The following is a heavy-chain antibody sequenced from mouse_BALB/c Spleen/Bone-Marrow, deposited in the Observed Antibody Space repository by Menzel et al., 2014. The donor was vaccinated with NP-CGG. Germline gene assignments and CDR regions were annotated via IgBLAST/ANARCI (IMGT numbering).Heavy chain of an antibody. CDR1: GYTFTDYN. J-gene: IGHJ1*01. D-gene: IGHD2-1*01. CDR3: ARGYGNYWYFDV. V-gene: IGHV1S29*02. CDR2: VNPNNGGT. Sequence: EAQLQASGPELVKPGASVKISCKASGYTFTDYNMHWVKQSHGKSLEWIGRVNPNNGGTSYNQKFKGKAILTVDKSSSTAYMELRSLTSEDSAVYYCARGYGNYWYFDVWGAGTTVTVSS.